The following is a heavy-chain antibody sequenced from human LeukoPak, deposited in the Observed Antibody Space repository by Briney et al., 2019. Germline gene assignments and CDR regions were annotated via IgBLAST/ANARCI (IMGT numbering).Heavy chain of an antibody. Sequence: GGSLRLSCAASGFTFSSYGMHWVRQAPGKGLEWVAVIWYDGSNKYYADSVKGRFTISRDNSKNTLYLQMNSLRAEDTAVYYCARDLFWSGYFPYFWGQGTLVTVSS. D-gene: IGHD3-3*01. CDR2: IWYDGSNK. CDR1: GFTFSSYG. CDR3: ARDLFWSGYFPYF. V-gene: IGHV3-33*01. J-gene: IGHJ4*02.